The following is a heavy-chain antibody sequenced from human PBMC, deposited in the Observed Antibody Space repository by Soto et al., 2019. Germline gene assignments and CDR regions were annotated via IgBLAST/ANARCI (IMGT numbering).Heavy chain of an antibody. Sequence: QVQLQKSRPGLVKPSETLSLTCTVSGGFISSYYWSWIRQPPGKGLEWIGNIFYSGSTNYNPSLNSRVTISVDTSKYQFSLKLNSVTAADTAVYYCARRRNTMTGDFDYWGQGTLVTVSS. CDR3: ARRRNTMTGDFDY. J-gene: IGHJ4*02. V-gene: IGHV4-59*01. CDR2: IFYSGST. CDR1: GGFISSYY. D-gene: IGHD2-21*01.